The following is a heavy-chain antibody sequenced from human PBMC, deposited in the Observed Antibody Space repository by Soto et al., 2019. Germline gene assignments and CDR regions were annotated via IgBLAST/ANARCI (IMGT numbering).Heavy chain of an antibody. J-gene: IGHJ4*02. Sequence: SETLSLTCAVSGGSFTSNNWWTWVRQPPGQGLEWIGEIYRTGSTNYNPSLKSRVPISLDKSENQFSLKVTSLTAADPAVYYCASRDPGTSVDYWGQGTLVTVPS. D-gene: IGHD1-7*01. CDR2: IYRTGST. CDR1: GGSFTSNNW. CDR3: ASRDPGTSVDY. V-gene: IGHV4-4*02.